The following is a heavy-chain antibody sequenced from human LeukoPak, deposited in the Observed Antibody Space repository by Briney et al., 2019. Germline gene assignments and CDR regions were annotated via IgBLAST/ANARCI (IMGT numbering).Heavy chain of an antibody. V-gene: IGHV3-7*03. CDR3: AKEGIAAAGTAIDY. CDR2: ISADGSEK. Sequence: GGSLRLSCAASGFTFSDFWMMWVRQTPEKGLEWVAQISADGSEKYYADSVKGRFTISRDNAKNSLYLQMNSLRAEDTALYYCAKEGIAAAGTAIDYWGQGTLVTVSS. J-gene: IGHJ4*02. CDR1: GFTFSDFW. D-gene: IGHD6-13*01.